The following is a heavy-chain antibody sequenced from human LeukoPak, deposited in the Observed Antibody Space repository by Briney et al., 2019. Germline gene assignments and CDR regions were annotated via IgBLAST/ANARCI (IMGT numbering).Heavy chain of an antibody. J-gene: IGHJ6*02. D-gene: IGHD3-10*01. V-gene: IGHV3-7*03. CDR3: ARGGGLDV. Sequence: GGSLRLSCAASGFSFSSYWMNWARQAPGKGLEWVASINHNGNVNYYVDSVKGRFTISRDNAKNSLYLQMGNLRAEDTAVYFCARGGGLDVWGQGATVTVSS. CDR2: INHNGNVN. CDR1: GFSFSSYW.